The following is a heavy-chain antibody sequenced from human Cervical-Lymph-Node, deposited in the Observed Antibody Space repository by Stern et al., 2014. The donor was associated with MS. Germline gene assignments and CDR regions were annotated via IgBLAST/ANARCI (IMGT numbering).Heavy chain of an antibody. CDR2: ISHIDNTM. J-gene: IGHJ4*02. D-gene: IGHD3-22*01. CDR3: ARDANVHDSSSYYDH. CDR1: GFTFSDYY. V-gene: IGHV3-11*01. Sequence: QMQLVQSGGGLVKPGGSLRLSCAASGFTFSDYYMSWIRQAPGQGLEWISYISHIDNTMYYADSVRGRFTISRDNANNSLYLQMNSLRDDDTAVYYCARDANVHDSSSYYDHWGQGILVTVSS.